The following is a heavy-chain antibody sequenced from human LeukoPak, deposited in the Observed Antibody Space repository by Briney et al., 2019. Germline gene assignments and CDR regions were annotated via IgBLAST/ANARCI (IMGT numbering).Heavy chain of an antibody. CDR3: AKGAQQLPYYYYMDV. V-gene: IGHV3-23*01. D-gene: IGHD2-2*01. J-gene: IGHJ6*03. CDR2: INPSSGNT. Sequence: GGSLRLSCAASGFTLTNYAMSWVRQAPGKGLEWVSSINPSSGNTYYADSVKGRFTISRDNSKNTLYLQMNSLGAEDTAIYYCAKGAQQLPYYYYMDVWGKGTTVTVSS. CDR1: GFTLTNYA.